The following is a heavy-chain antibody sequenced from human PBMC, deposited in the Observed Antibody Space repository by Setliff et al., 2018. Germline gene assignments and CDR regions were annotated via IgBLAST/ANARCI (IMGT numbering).Heavy chain of an antibody. CDR3: GRGFSRIEGWGNWFDP. Sequence: LSLTCTVSGGSVSNSGFFWGWLRQAPGKGLEWIGNIYDSGSSNYNASLKSRLIITRDTSKNQISLKLTSVTAADTAVYSCGRGFSRIEGWGNWFDPWGKGILVTVSS. CDR2: IYDSGSS. D-gene: IGHD2-15*01. CDR1: GGSVSNSGFF. V-gene: IGHV4-39*01. J-gene: IGHJ5*02.